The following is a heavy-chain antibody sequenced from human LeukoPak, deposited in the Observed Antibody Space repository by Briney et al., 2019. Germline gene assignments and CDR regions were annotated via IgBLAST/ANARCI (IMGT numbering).Heavy chain of an antibody. CDR3: ASLREAFDI. CDR2: INHSGST. J-gene: IGHJ3*02. Sequence: SETLSLTCAVSGGSFSGYYWSWIRQPPGKGLEWIGEINHSGSTNYNPSLKSRVTISVDTSKNQFSLKLSSVTAADTAVYYCASLREAFDIWGQGTMVTVSS. D-gene: IGHD4-17*01. V-gene: IGHV4-34*01. CDR1: GGSFSGYY.